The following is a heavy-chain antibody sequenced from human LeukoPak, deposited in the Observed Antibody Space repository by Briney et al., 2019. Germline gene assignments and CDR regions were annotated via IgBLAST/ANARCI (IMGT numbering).Heavy chain of an antibody. Sequence: PGGSLRLSCAASGFTFSDYYMSWIRQAPGKGLEWVSYISSSGSTIYYADSVKGRFTISRDNAKNSLYLQMNSLRAEDTAVYYCARDLSGSTAMVEFDYWGQGTLVTVSS. CDR1: GFTFSDYY. CDR3: ARDLSGSTAMVEFDY. V-gene: IGHV3-11*01. J-gene: IGHJ4*02. D-gene: IGHD5-18*01. CDR2: ISSSGSTI.